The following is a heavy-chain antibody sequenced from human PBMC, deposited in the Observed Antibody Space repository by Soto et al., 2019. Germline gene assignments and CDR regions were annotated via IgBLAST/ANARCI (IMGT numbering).Heavy chain of an antibody. CDR2: INGDGASL. CDR1: GFIFSSFW. J-gene: IGHJ6*02. D-gene: IGHD3-10*01. V-gene: IGHV3-74*03. Sequence: EVRLEEAGGSFVQPGGSLRVSCSGSGFIFSSFWMHWVRQGPGKGLEWVSRINGDGASLAYAESVKGRFSISRDNVKNTLHLQMNSLGVDDTAVYFCARDGSLGLDVWGRGTTVTVSS. CDR3: ARDGSLGLDV.